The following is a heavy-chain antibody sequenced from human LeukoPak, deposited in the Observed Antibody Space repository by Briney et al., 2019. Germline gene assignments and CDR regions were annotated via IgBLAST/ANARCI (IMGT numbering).Heavy chain of an antibody. D-gene: IGHD6-19*01. CDR2: IWYDGSNK. J-gene: IGHJ3*02. CDR3: ARGRGSGWYDAFDI. CDR1: GFTFSSHG. V-gene: IGHV3-33*01. Sequence: GGSLRLSCAASGFTFSSHGMHWVRQAPGKGLEWVAVIWYDGSNKFYADSVRGRFTISRDNSKNALYVQMNSLRAEDTAVYYCARGRGSGWYDAFDIWGQGTMVTVSS.